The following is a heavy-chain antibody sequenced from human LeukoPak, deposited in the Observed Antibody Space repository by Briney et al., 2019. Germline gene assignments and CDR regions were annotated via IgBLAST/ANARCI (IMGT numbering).Heavy chain of an antibody. CDR1: GYSFGSFW. CDR2: IYPGDSDT. D-gene: IGHD5-18*01. Sequence: GESLKISCQGSGYSFGSFWIAWVRQMPGKGLEWMGIIYPGDSDTRYSPSFQGQVTISADKSISTAYLQWSSLKASDTAMYYCARHDPEDTGNFDYWGQGTLVTVSS. CDR3: ARHDPEDTGNFDY. V-gene: IGHV5-51*01. J-gene: IGHJ4*02.